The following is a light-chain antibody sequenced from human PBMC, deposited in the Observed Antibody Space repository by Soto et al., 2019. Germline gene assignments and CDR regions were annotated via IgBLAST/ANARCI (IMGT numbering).Light chain of an antibody. Sequence: DIQMTQSPSTLSASVGDRVTITCRVSQSISSWLAWYQQQPGKAPKLLIYKASSLESGVPSRFSGSGSGTEFTLTISSLQPDDFATYYCQQYNSYSLTFGGGTKVEIK. CDR1: QSISSW. J-gene: IGKJ4*01. CDR2: KAS. CDR3: QQYNSYSLT. V-gene: IGKV1-5*03.